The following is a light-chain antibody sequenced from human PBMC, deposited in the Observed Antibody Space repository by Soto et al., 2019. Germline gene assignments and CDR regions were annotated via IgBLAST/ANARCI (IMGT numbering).Light chain of an antibody. CDR2: DAT. Sequence: EIVLTQSPATLSLSPGERATLSCRASQSVNSYLGWYQQKPGQAPRLLIYDATNMATGIPARFSGSGSGTDFTLTISSLEPEDFAVYYCQQRKNWPLTFGGGTKVEIK. CDR1: QSVNSY. V-gene: IGKV3-11*01. CDR3: QQRKNWPLT. J-gene: IGKJ4*01.